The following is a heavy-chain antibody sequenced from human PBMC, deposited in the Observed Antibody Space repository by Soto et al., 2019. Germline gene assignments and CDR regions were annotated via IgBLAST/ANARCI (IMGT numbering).Heavy chain of an antibody. J-gene: IGHJ5*02. D-gene: IGHD3-10*01. CDR1: GFTFSTYS. Sequence: EVQLVESGGGLVKPGGSLRLSCAASGFTFSTYSMNWVRQAPGKGLEWVSSISSSSTYIYYADSVRGRFTISRDNAKNSLYLQMNSLRAEDTAVYYCARDPSGRHDDNWFDPWGQGTLVTVSS. V-gene: IGHV3-21*02. CDR2: ISSSSTYI. CDR3: ARDPSGRHDDNWFDP.